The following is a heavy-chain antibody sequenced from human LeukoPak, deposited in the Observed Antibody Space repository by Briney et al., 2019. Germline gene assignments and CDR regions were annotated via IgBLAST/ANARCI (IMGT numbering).Heavy chain of an antibody. CDR2: MYIGGRT. J-gene: IGHJ6*03. Sequence: SQTLSLTCTVTGTSIRSGSYYWNWIRQAAGKGLEWIGRMYIGGRTTYNPSLKSRVTISLETTENQFSLRLRSVTAADTAVYYCAREGIAVADMYYYYYMDVWGKGTWVTVSS. CDR3: AREGIAVADMYYYYYMDV. D-gene: IGHD6-19*01. V-gene: IGHV4-61*02. CDR1: GTSIRSGSYY.